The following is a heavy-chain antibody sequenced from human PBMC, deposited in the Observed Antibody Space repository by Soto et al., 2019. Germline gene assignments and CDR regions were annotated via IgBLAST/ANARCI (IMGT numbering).Heavy chain of an antibody. CDR2: IYYSGST. J-gene: IGHJ6*02. CDR3: ASVGSHYDFWSGYRKGDYYYYYGMDV. V-gene: IGHV4-39*01. CDR1: GGSISSSSYY. D-gene: IGHD3-3*01. Sequence: LSLTCTVSGGSISSSSYYWGWIRQPPGKGLEWIGSIYYSGSTYYNPSLKSRVTISVDTSKNQFSLKLSSVTAADTAVYYCASVGSHYDFWSGYRKGDYYYYYGMDVWGQGTTVTVCS.